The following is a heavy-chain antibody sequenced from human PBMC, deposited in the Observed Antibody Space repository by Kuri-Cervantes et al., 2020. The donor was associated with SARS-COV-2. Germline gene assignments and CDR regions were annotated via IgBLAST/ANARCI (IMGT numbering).Heavy chain of an antibody. CDR1: GFTFSSYA. D-gene: IGHD1-26*01. V-gene: IGHV3-23*01. CDR3: ARGHLGIDY. Sequence: GESLKISCAASGFTFSSYAMSWVRQAPGKGLEWVSAISGSGGSTYYADSVKGRFTISRDNSKNTLYLQMNSLRAEDTAVYYCARGHLGIDYWGQGTLVTVSS. J-gene: IGHJ4*02. CDR2: ISGSGGST.